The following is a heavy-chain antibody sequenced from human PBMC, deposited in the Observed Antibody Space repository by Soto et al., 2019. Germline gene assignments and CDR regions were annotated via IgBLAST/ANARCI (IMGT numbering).Heavy chain of an antibody. V-gene: IGHV4-34*01. CDR1: GGSFSGYY. CDR3: ARGFLPQYCSGGSCYGRNWFDP. J-gene: IGHJ5*02. Sequence: SETLSLTCAVYGGSFSGYYWSWIRQPPGKGLEWIGEINHSGSTNYNPSLKSRVTISVDTSKNQFSLKLSSVTAADTAVYYCARGFLPQYCSGGSCYGRNWFDPWGQGTLVTVSS. D-gene: IGHD2-15*01. CDR2: INHSGST.